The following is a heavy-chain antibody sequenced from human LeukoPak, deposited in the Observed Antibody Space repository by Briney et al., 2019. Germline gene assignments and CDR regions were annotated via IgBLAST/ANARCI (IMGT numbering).Heavy chain of an antibody. J-gene: IGHJ4*02. CDR3: ARDALYDFWSGYPVYFDY. V-gene: IGHV4-39*07. D-gene: IGHD3-3*01. CDR1: GGSISSSSYY. CDR2: IYYSGST. Sequence: SETLSLTCTVSGGSISSSSYYWGWLRQPPGKGLEWIGSIYYSGSTYYNPSLKSRVTISVDTSKNQFSLKLSSVTAADTAVYYCARDALYDFWSGYPVYFDYWGQGTLVTVSS.